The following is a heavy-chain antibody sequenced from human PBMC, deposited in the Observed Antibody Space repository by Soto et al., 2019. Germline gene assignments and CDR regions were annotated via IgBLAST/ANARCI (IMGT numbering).Heavy chain of an antibody. V-gene: IGHV3-30*18. Sequence: RLSCAASGFTFSSYGMHWVRQAPGKGLEWVAVISYDGSNKYYADSVKGRFTISRDNSKNTLYLQMNSLRAEDTAVYYCAKGGSSGWLPAEYFQHWGQGTLVTVSS. CDR2: ISYDGSNK. D-gene: IGHD6-19*01. CDR3: AKGGSSGWLPAEYFQH. J-gene: IGHJ1*01. CDR1: GFTFSSYG.